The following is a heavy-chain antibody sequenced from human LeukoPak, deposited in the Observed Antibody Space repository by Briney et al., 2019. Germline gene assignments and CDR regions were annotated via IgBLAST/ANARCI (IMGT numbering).Heavy chain of an antibody. CDR1: GGSISSYY. J-gene: IGHJ5*02. CDR3: ARHIRGPAAIGCWFDP. CDR2: IYTSGST. Sequence: SETLSLTCTVSGGSISSYYWSWIRQPAGKGLEWIGHIYTSGSTYYNPSLKSRVTISVDTSKNQFSLKLSSVTAADTAVYYCARHIRGPAAIGCWFDPWGQGTLVTVSS. D-gene: IGHD2-2*01. V-gene: IGHV4-4*08.